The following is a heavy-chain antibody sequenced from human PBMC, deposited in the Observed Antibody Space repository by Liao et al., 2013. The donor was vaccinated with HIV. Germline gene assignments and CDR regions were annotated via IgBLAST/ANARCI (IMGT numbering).Heavy chain of an antibody. CDR2: IYYSGST. Sequence: QVQLQESGPGLVKPSETLSLNCTVSGASISSYYWSWIRQPPGKGLEWIGYIYYSGSTNYNPSLKSRVTISVDASKNHFSLRLSSVTAADTAVYYCARHRSGGDFWSGYPSGFDHWGQGTLVTVSS. CDR1: GASISSYY. D-gene: IGHD3-3*01. J-gene: IGHJ4*02. V-gene: IGHV4-59*01. CDR3: ARHRSGGDFWSGYPSGFDH.